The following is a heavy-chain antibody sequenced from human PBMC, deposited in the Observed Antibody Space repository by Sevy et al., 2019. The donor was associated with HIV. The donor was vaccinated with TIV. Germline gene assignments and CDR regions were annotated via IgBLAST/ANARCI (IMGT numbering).Heavy chain of an antibody. D-gene: IGHD2-15*01. CDR1: GFTFSSYS. V-gene: IGHV3-48*01. Sequence: GGSLRLSCAASGFTFSSYSMNWVRQAPGKGLEWVSYISSSSSTIYYADSVKGRFTISRDNAKNSLYLQMNSLRAEDTAVYYCARRYCSGGSCAAGRAFDIWGQGTMVTVSS. CDR3: ARRYCSGGSCAAGRAFDI. J-gene: IGHJ3*02. CDR2: ISSSSSTI.